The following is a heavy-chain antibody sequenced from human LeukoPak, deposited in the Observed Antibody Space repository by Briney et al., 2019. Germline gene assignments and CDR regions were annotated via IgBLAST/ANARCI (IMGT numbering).Heavy chain of an antibody. V-gene: IGHV3-23*01. CDR1: GFSFDVHA. Sequence: GGSLRLSCAAFGFSFDVHAMTWVRQAPGKGPEWVATIGGPAETFYADSVRGRFTISRDNSRYTLYLQMNRLRAEDSALYYCAKDWTSHNGVYDCLDFWGQGTQVTVSS. D-gene: IGHD3-16*01. J-gene: IGHJ4*02. CDR2: IGGPAET. CDR3: AKDWTSHNGVYDCLDF.